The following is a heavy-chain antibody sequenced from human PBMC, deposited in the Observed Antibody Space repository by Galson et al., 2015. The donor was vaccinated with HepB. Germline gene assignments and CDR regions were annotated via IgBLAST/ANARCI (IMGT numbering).Heavy chain of an antibody. CDR1: GLILDDYG. V-gene: IGHV3-20*04. J-gene: IGHJ4*02. CDR2: SNWNDGNT. CDR3: ARAGDSSGWDFEY. D-gene: IGHD6-19*01. Sequence: SLRLSCAASGLILDDYGMSWVRQAPGKGLEWVAGSNWNDGNTGYADSVKGRFTISRDDVKNSLHLQMNSLRAEDTALYYCARAGDSSGWDFEYWGRGTLVTVSS.